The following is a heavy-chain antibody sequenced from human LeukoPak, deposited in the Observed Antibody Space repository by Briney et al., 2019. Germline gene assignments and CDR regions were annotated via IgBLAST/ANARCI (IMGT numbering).Heavy chain of an antibody. J-gene: IGHJ3*02. CDR1: GGSISSSSYY. CDR2: IYYSGST. V-gene: IGHV4-39*01. D-gene: IGHD6-19*01. CDR3: ARRRWLDYALDI. Sequence: PSETLSLTCTVSGGSISSSSYYWGWIRQPPGKGLEWIGSIYYSGSTYYNPSLKSRVTISVDTSKNQFSLKLSSVTAADTAVYYCARRRWLDYALDIWGQGTMVTVSS.